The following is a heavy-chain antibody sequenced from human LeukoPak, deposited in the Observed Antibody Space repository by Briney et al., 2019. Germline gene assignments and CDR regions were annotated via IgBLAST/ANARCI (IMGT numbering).Heavy chain of an antibody. D-gene: IGHD3-10*01. CDR3: ARHVPGTAGFDY. J-gene: IGHJ4*02. Sequence: PSETLSLTCTVSGGSISSGSYYWSWIRQPAGTGLEWIGRIYTSGSTNYNPSLKSRVTISVDTSKNQFSLKLSSVTAADTAVYYCARHVPGTAGFDYWGQGTLVTVSS. CDR2: IYTSGST. V-gene: IGHV4-61*02. CDR1: GGSISSGSYY.